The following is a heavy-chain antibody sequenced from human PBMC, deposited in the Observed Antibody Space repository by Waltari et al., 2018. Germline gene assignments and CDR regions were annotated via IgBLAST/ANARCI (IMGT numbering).Heavy chain of an antibody. Sequence: EVYLLESGGDLVLPGGSLRLSCAASRFIFSNFAMPWVREAPGKGLEWVSSISGTSDKTYYADSVKGRFTISRDNSKNTLYLQINSLRVDDTAVYYCAKGRGNKLDFIDGFDIWGQGTMVTVSP. CDR1: RFIFSNFA. J-gene: IGHJ3*02. V-gene: IGHV3-23*01. D-gene: IGHD3-3*01. CDR3: AKGRGNKLDFIDGFDI. CDR2: ISGTSDKT.